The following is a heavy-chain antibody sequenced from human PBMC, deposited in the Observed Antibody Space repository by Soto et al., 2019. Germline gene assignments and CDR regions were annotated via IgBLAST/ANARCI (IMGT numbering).Heavy chain of an antibody. CDR2: IIPIFGTA. CDR3: ARGSYPLGYGMDV. J-gene: IGHJ6*02. Sequence: SVKVSCKASGYTFTSYGISWVRQAPGQGLEWMGGIIPIFGTANYAQKFQGRVTITADESTSTAYMELSSLRSEDTAVYYCARGSYPLGYGMDVWGQGTTVTVS. V-gene: IGHV1-69*13. CDR1: GYTFTSYG.